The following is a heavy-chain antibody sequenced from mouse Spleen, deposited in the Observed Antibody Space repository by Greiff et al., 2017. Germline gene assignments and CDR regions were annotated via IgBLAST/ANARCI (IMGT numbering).Heavy chain of an antibody. CDR3: ARLGDYGNYFDY. Sequence: QVQLQQSGPELVKPGASVKISCKASGYAFSSSWMNWVKQRPGKGLEWIGRIYPGDGDTNYNGKFKGKATLTADKSSSTAYMQLSSLTSEDSAVYFCARLGDYGNYFDYWGQGTTLTVSS. CDR2: IYPGDGDT. J-gene: IGHJ2*01. D-gene: IGHD2-1*01. CDR1: GYAFSSSW. V-gene: IGHV1-82*01.